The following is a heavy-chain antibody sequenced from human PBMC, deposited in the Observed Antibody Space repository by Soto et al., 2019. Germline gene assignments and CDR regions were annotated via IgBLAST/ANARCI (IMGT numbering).Heavy chain of an antibody. D-gene: IGHD3-22*01. Sequence: KVSCKASGYTFTSYWIIWVRQMPGKGLEWMGRIDPSDSYTNYSPSFQGHVTISADKSISTAYLQWSSLKASDTAMYYCARHHLNYYDSSGYHKPIDYWGQGTLVTVSS. CDR2: IDPSDSYT. CDR1: GYTFTSYW. V-gene: IGHV5-10-1*01. CDR3: ARHHLNYYDSSGYHKPIDY. J-gene: IGHJ4*02.